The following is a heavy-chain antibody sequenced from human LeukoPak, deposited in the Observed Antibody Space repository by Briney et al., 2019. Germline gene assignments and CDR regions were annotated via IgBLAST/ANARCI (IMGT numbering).Heavy chain of an antibody. V-gene: IGHV3-30*04. Sequence: PGGSLRLSCAASGFTFSSYAMHWVRQAPGKGLEWVAVISYDGSNKYYADSVKGRFTISRDNAKNSLYLQMNSLRAEDTAVYYCARDAGDSSGYYYGDYWGQGTLVTVSS. CDR2: ISYDGSNK. CDR1: GFTFSSYA. CDR3: ARDAGDSSGYYYGDY. D-gene: IGHD3-22*01. J-gene: IGHJ4*02.